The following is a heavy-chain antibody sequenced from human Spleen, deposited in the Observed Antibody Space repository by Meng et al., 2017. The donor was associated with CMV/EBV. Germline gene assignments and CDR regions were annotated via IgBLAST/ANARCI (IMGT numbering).Heavy chain of an antibody. CDR2: IYYSGST. Sequence: SETLSLTFTVSGGSISSYYWSWIRQPPGKGLEWIGYIYYSGSTNYNPSLKSRVTISVDTSKNQFSLKLSSVTAADTAVYYCARGLLRGGGGGDWFDPWGQGTLVTVSS. CDR3: ARGLLRGGGGGDWFDP. CDR1: GGSISSYY. D-gene: IGHD2-21*01. V-gene: IGHV4-59*01. J-gene: IGHJ5*02.